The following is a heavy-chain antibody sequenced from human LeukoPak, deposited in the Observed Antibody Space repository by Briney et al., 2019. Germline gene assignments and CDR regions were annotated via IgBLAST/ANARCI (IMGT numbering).Heavy chain of an antibody. Sequence: SETLSLTCAVYGGSFSGYYWSWIRQPPGKGLEWIGEINHSGSTNYNPSLKSRVTISVDTSKNQFSLRLNSVTAEDTAVYYCARDGGYGSGSYYFDYWGQGILVTVSS. J-gene: IGHJ4*02. V-gene: IGHV4-34*01. D-gene: IGHD3-10*01. CDR2: INHSGST. CDR3: ARDGGYGSGSYYFDY. CDR1: GGSFSGYY.